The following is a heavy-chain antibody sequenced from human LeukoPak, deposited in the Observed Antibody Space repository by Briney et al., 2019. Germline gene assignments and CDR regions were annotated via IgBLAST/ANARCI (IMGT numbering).Heavy chain of an antibody. D-gene: IGHD1-26*01. Sequence: GGSLRLSCAASGFTFTSYWMSRVRQAPGEGLEWVANIKHDGSEKHYVDSVKGRFTISRDNAKNSLYLQMNSLRAEDTAVYYCAREGILAAGDYWGQGTLVTVSS. CDR1: GFTFTSYW. CDR2: IKHDGSEK. V-gene: IGHV3-7*01. CDR3: AREGILAAGDY. J-gene: IGHJ4*02.